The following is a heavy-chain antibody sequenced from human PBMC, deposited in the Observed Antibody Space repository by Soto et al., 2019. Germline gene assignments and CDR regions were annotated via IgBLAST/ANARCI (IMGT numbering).Heavy chain of an antibody. D-gene: IGHD5-18*01. CDR3: AKGYNYGYGDY. Sequence: QVQLVQSGAEVKKPGASVKVSCKTSGYTFTTYGISWVRQAPGQGLEWMGWISGYNGNTNYAQKFQGRGTMTTDTSTSTAYMELRTLRSADTDVYYCAKGYNYGYGDYWGLGTLITVSS. CDR1: GYTFTTYG. J-gene: IGHJ4*02. CDR2: ISGYNGNT. V-gene: IGHV1-18*01.